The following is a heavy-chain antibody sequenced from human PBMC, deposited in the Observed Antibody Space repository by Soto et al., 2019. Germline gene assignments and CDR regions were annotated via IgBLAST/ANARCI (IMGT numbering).Heavy chain of an antibody. Sequence: GGSLRLSCAASGFTFDDYAMHWVRQAQGKSLEWVSGISWNSGSIGYADSVKGRFTISRDNAKNSLYLQMNSLRAEDTSLYYCAKSVDYSSSSSAFDIWGQWTMVTVSS. D-gene: IGHD6-6*01. CDR3: AKSVDYSSSSSAFDI. V-gene: IGHV3-9*01. CDR2: ISWNSGSI. CDR1: GFTFDDYA. J-gene: IGHJ3*02.